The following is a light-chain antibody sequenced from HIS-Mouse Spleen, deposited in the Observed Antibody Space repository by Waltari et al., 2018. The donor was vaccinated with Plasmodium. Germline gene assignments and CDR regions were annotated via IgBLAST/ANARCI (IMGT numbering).Light chain of an antibody. Sequence: SYELTPPPSVSVSPGQTARITCAGAALPNKYAYWYQQKSGQAPVLFIYEDSKRPSGIPERFSGSSSGTMATLTISGAQVEDEANYYCYSTDSSGNHLWVFGGGTKLTVL. CDR1: ALPNKY. V-gene: IGLV3-10*01. J-gene: IGLJ3*02. CDR3: YSTDSSGNHLWV. CDR2: EDS.